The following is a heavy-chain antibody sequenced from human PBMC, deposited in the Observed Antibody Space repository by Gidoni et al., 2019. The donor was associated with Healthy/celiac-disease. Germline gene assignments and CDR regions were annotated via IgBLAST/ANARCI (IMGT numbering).Heavy chain of an antibody. V-gene: IGHV3-15*01. J-gene: IGHJ4*02. CDR1: GFTFSNAW. D-gene: IGHD3-3*01. CDR2: IKSKTDGGTT. CDR3: TTVLGWSQNYYFDY. Sequence: EVQLVESGGGLVKPGGSLRLSCAASGFTFSNAWMSWVRQAPGKGLEWVGRIKSKTDGGTTDYAAPVKGRFTISRDDSKNTLYLQMNSLKTEDTAVYYCTTVLGWSQNYYFDYWGQGTLVTVSS.